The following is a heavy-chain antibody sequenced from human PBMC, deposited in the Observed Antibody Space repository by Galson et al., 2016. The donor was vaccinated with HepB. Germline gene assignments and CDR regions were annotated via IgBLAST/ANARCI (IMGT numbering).Heavy chain of an antibody. CDR2: VYYSGTS. CDR1: GDSMNSISSRRYY. V-gene: IGHV4-39*07. CDR3: ARTYGGSSWYDAFDM. D-gene: IGHD6-13*01. J-gene: IGHJ3*02. Sequence: SETLSLTCTVSGDSMNSISSRRYYWAWIRQPPGKGLEWIGNVYYSGTSYSNPSLKSRVTTSIDTSKNQFSLRLTSVTAADTALYFCARTYGGSSWYDAFDMWGQGTMVTVSS.